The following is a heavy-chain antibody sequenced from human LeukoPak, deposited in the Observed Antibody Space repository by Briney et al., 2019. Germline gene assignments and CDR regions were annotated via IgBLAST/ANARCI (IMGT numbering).Heavy chain of an antibody. V-gene: IGHV4-34*01. CDR2: INHSGST. CDR1: GGSFSGYY. Sequence: PSETLSLTCAVYGGSFSGYYWSWIRQPPGKGLEWIGEINHSGSTNYNPSLKSRFTISVDTSKNQFSLKLSSVTAADTAVYYCARIRRLWFGESGWFDPWGQGTLVTVSS. D-gene: IGHD3-10*01. J-gene: IGHJ5*02. CDR3: ARIRRLWFGESGWFDP.